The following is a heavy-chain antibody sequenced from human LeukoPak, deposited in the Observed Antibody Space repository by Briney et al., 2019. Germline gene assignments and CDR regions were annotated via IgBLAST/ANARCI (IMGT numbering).Heavy chain of an antibody. V-gene: IGHV4-31*11. J-gene: IGHJ4*02. CDR2: IGYTGDT. CDR3: ARVAAATTNPRFDF. D-gene: IGHD1-1*01. CDR1: GGSISSGGYS. Sequence: PSETLSLTCAVSGGSISSGGYSWSWIRQPPGKGLDWIGYIGYTGDTYYNPSLRSRATISKDTSKTQFSLRLNSLTAADTAVYYCARVAAATTNPRFDFWGQGTLVTVSS.